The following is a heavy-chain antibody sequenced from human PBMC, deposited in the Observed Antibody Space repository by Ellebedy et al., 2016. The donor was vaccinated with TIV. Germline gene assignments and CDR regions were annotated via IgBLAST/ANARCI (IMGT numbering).Heavy chain of an antibody. CDR1: GGSISSSSYY. CDR2: IYYIGTT. CDR3: AGQTIAAGGTEEYFHH. Sequence: MPSETLSLTCTVSGGSISSSSYYWGWIRQPPGKGLEWIGSIYYIGTTYYNPSLKSRVTMSVDTSKNQFSLKLSSVTAADTAVYYCAGQTIAAGGTEEYFHHWGQGTLVTVSS. D-gene: IGHD6-13*01. V-gene: IGHV4-39*01. J-gene: IGHJ1*01.